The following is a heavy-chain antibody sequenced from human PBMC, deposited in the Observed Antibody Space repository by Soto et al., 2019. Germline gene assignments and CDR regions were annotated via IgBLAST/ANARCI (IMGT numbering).Heavy chain of an antibody. Sequence: AXESLRLSCAASGFTFSSYEMNSVRPAPGKGLEWVSYISSSVSTIYYADSVKGRFTISRDNAKNSLYLQMNSLRAEDTAVYYCYIAGGSYYGAFDIRGHGTMVTVSS. D-gene: IGHD1-26*01. V-gene: IGHV3-48*03. CDR1: GFTFSSYE. J-gene: IGHJ3*02. CDR3: YIAGGSYYGAFDI. CDR2: ISSSVSTI.